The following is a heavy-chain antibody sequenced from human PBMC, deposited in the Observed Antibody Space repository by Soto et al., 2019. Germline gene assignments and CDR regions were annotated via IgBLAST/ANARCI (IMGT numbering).Heavy chain of an antibody. CDR3: ARVRQLLGYFYYYMDV. Sequence: QVQLLQSGAEVKKPGASVKVSCKASGYTFTNYGITWVRQAPGQGLEWMGWISAYNGDTHYTHRLQGRVTMTTDTSTSTAYMELRGLRSVDTAVCYCARVRQLLGYFYYYMDVWGEGTTVTVSS. V-gene: IGHV1-18*01. D-gene: IGHD6-6*01. CDR1: GYTFTNYG. CDR2: ISAYNGDT. J-gene: IGHJ6*03.